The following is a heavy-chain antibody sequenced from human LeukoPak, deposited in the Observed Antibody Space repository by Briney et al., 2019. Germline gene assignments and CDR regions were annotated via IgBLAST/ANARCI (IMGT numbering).Heavy chain of an antibody. D-gene: IGHD2-2*01. CDR1: GYSISSGYY. V-gene: IGHV4-38-2*02. CDR2: IYHSGST. CDR3: ARVCSSTSCYPGIQH. J-gene: IGHJ1*01. Sequence: SETLSLTCTVSGYSISSGYYWGWIRPPPGKGLEWIGSIYHSGSTYYNPSLKSRVTISVDTSKNQFSLKLSSVTAADTAVYYCARVCSSTSCYPGIQHWGQGTLDTVSS.